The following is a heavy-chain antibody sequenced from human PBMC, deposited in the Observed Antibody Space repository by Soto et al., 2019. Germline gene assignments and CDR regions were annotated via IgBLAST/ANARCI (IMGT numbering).Heavy chain of an antibody. D-gene: IGHD4-4*01. CDR1: GFSVSSSNW. V-gene: IGHV4-28*01. CDR2: IFYTGST. CDR3: AGKSTLTTYFDY. Sequence: QVQLQESGPGLVKPSDTLSLTCAVSGFSVSSSNWWGWIRQPPGKGLEWIGYIFYTGSTYYNPSLKSRGTMSVDTPNNQFSLKLNFVTAVDKAVYYCAGKSTLTTYFDYWGLGTLVTVSS. J-gene: IGHJ4*02.